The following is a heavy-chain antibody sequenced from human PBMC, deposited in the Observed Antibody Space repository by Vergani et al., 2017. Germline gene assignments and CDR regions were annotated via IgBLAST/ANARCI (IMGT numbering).Heavy chain of an antibody. Sequence: VQLVESGGGVVQPGRSLRLSCAASGFTFSSYWMSWVRQAPGKGLEWVANIKQDGSEKYYVDSVKGRFTISRDNAKNSLYLQMNSLRAEDTAVYYCARDQHDSSGYPWYGMDVWGQGTTVTVSS. CDR3: ARDQHDSSGYPWYGMDV. J-gene: IGHJ6*02. CDR1: GFTFSSYW. V-gene: IGHV3-7*01. CDR2: IKQDGSEK. D-gene: IGHD3-22*01.